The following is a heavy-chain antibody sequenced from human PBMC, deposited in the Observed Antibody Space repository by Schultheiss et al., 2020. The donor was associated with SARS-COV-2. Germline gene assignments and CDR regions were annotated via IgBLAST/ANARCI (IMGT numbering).Heavy chain of an antibody. D-gene: IGHD4/OR15-4a*01. V-gene: IGHV3-30*02. Sequence: GESLKISCAASGFTFSSYVMHWVRQAPGKGLEWVAFIHYDGSNKYYVDSVKGRFTISRDNAKNSLYLQMNSLRAEDTAVYYCARAGLETMVLSGNYYYYMDVWGKGTTVTVSS. CDR1: GFTFSSYV. CDR2: IHYDGSNK. J-gene: IGHJ6*03. CDR3: ARAGLETMVLSGNYYYYMDV.